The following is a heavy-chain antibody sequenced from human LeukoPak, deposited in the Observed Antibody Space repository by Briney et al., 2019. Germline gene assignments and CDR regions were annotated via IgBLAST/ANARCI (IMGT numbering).Heavy chain of an antibody. CDR1: GGSISSYY. CDR3: ARDSALCNWFDP. D-gene: IGHD3-10*01. Sequence: SETLSLTCTVSGGSISSYYWSWIRQSAGKGLEWIGRIYTSGSTNYNPSLKSRVTMSVDTSKNQFSLKLSSVTAADTAVYYCARDSALCNWFDPWGQGTLVTVSS. J-gene: IGHJ5*02. V-gene: IGHV4-4*07. CDR2: IYTSGST.